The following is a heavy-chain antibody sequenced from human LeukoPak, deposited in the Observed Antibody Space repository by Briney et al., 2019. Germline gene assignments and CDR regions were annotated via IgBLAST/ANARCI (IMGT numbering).Heavy chain of an antibody. J-gene: IGHJ2*01. D-gene: IGHD5-18*01. CDR3: ARATAPDWYFDL. CDR1: GGTFSSYA. CDR2: IIPILGTA. V-gene: IGHV1-69*04. Sequence: ASVKVSCKASGGTFSSYAISWVRQAPGQGLEWMGRIIPILGTANYAQKFQGRVTITADKSTSTAYMELSSLRSEDTAVYYCARATAPDWYFDLWGRGTLVTVSS.